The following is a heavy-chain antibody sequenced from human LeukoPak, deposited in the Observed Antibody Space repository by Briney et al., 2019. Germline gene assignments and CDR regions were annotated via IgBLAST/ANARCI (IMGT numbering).Heavy chain of an antibody. D-gene: IGHD2-2*01. Sequence: SDTLSLTCTVSGRSISSGSYYWRWIRQPAGEVLEWIGHVYTSGSTNYNHSLKSRVTISVDTSKNHFSLKLNSVTAADTAVYYCARDLLDYQLLSGSWFDPWGQGTLVTVSS. CDR2: VYTSGST. CDR1: GRSISSGSYY. J-gene: IGHJ5*02. CDR3: ARDLLDYQLLSGSWFDP. V-gene: IGHV4-61*09.